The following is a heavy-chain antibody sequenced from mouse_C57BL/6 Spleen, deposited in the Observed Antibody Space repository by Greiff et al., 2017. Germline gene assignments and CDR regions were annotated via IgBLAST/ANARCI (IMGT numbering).Heavy chain of an antibody. CDR1: GYAFSSSW. CDR2: IYPGDGYT. Sequence: QVQLQQSVPELVKPGASVKISCKASGYAFSSSWMNWVKQRPGKGLEWIGRIYPGDGYTNYNGKFKGKATLTADTSSSTAYMQLSGLSSEDAAVYFNARGIYYGNYDAMDYWGQETSVTVSA. CDR3: ARGIYYGNYDAMDY. D-gene: IGHD2-1*01. V-gene: IGHV1-82*01. J-gene: IGHJ4*01.